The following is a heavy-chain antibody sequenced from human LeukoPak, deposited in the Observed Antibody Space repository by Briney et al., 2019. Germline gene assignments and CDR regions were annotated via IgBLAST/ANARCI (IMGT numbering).Heavy chain of an antibody. Sequence: GRSLRLSCAASGFTFSSYGMHWVRQAPGKGLEWVAIISSDGSNKYYADSVKGRFTISRDNSKNTLYLQMNSLRAEDTAVYYCARDNGSGSFYNDYWGQGTLVTVSS. J-gene: IGHJ4*02. CDR2: ISSDGSNK. V-gene: IGHV3-30*03. CDR1: GFTFSSYG. CDR3: ARDNGSGSFYNDY. D-gene: IGHD3-10*01.